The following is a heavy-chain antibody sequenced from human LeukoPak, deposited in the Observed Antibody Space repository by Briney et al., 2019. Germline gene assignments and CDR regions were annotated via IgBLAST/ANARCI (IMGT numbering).Heavy chain of an antibody. CDR3: ARSFHFYYFDY. J-gene: IGHJ4*02. V-gene: IGHV1-24*01. CDR2: LDPEDGET. Sequence: GASVKVSCKVSGYTLSDLAMHWVRQTAAKGLEWMGGLDPEDGETIYAQKFQGRVTMTRDTSTSTVYMELSSLRSEDTAVYYCARSFHFYYFDYWGQGTLVTVSS. D-gene: IGHD3-16*02. CDR1: GYTLSDLA.